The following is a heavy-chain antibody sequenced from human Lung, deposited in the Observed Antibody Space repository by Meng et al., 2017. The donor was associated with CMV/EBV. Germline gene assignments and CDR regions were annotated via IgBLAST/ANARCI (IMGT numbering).Heavy chain of an antibody. CDR3: ARDQGGGAFDI. J-gene: IGHJ3*02. D-gene: IGHD3-16*01. V-gene: IGHV1-2*02. CDR2: INPNSGGT. Sequence: ASVKVSCKASGYTFTGYYMHWLRQAPGQGLEWMGWINPNSGGTNYAQKFQGRVTMTRDTSISTAFMELSRLRSDDAAVYYCARDQGGGAFDIWDQGTMVTVSS. CDR1: GYTFTGYY.